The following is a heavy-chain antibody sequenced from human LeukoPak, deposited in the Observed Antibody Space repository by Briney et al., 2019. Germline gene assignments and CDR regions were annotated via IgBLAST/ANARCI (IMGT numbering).Heavy chain of an antibody. D-gene: IGHD3-10*01. J-gene: IGHJ5*02. CDR3: AKDQELLWFGELLYPGFFDP. CDR2: INHSGST. CDR1: GGSFSGYY. V-gene: IGHV4-34*01. Sequence: SETLSLTCAVYGGSFSGYYWSWIRQPPGKGLEWIGEINHSGSTNYNPSLKSRVTISVDTSKNQFSLKLSSVTAADTAVYYCAKDQELLWFGELLYPGFFDPWGQGTLVTVSS.